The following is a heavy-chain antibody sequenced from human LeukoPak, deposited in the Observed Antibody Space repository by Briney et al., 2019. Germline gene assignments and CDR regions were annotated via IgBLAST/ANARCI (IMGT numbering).Heavy chain of an antibody. Sequence: GGALRLSCAASGFTFSSYGMHWVRQAPGKGREGVAVISYEGSNKYYADSVKGRFTISRDNSKNTLYLQMNILRAEDTAVYSCAKVVHSGSYDPSFDYWGQGTLVTVSS. V-gene: IGHV3-30*18. CDR1: GFTFSSYG. CDR3: AKVVHSGSYDPSFDY. D-gene: IGHD1-26*01. CDR2: ISYEGSNK. J-gene: IGHJ4*02.